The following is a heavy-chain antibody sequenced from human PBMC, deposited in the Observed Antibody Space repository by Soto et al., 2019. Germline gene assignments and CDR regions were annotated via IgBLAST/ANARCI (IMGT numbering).Heavy chain of an antibody. Sequence: TLSLTCTVSGGSISSSSYYWGWIRQPPGKGLEWIGSIYYSGSTYYNPSLKSRVTISVDTSKNQFSLKLSSVTAADTAVYYCARVGYGSGSYIAYYYGMDVWGQGTTVTVSS. CDR3: ARVGYGSGSYIAYYYGMDV. D-gene: IGHD3-10*01. CDR1: GGSISSSSYY. CDR2: IYYSGST. J-gene: IGHJ6*02. V-gene: IGHV4-39*01.